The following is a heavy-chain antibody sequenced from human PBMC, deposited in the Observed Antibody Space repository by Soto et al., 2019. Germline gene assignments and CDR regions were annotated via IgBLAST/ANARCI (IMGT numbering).Heavy chain of an antibody. CDR2: IYYSGST. CDR1: GGSISSDY. V-gene: IGHV4-59*01. J-gene: IGHJ3*02. Sequence: AETLSRTCTVSGGSISSDYWSWIRQPPGKGLEWIGYIYYSGSTNYNPSLKSRVTISVDTSKNQFSLKLSSVTAADTAVYYCARLYGLDAFDIWGQGTMVTVS. CDR3: ARLYGLDAFDI. D-gene: IGHD4-17*01.